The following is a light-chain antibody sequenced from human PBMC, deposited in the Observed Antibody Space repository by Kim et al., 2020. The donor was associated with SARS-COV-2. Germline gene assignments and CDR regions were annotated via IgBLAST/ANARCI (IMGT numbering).Light chain of an antibody. Sequence: SATVGDRVPITCRASQSISSYLNWYQQKPGKAPKLLIYAASSLQSGVPSRFSGSGSGTDFTLTISSLQPEDIATYYCQQSYSTPRTFGQGTKLEI. CDR3: QQSYSTPRT. CDR1: QSISSY. CDR2: AAS. V-gene: IGKV1-39*01. J-gene: IGKJ2*01.